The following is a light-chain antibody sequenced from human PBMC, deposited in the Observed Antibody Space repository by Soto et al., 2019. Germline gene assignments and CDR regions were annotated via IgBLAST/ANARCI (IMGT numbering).Light chain of an antibody. V-gene: IGKV1-39*01. CDR2: SAS. J-gene: IGKJ1*01. CDR1: QSITIY. Sequence: DIQMTQSPSSLSASVGDRVTITCRATQSITIYLNWYQQKPGKAPKLLIYSASSLQSGVPSRFSGSGSGTDFTLTISSLQPEDFATYYCQQSYSTLWTCGQGTKVEIK. CDR3: QQSYSTLWT.